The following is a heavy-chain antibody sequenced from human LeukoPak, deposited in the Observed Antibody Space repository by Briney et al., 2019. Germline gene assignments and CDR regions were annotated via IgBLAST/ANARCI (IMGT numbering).Heavy chain of an antibody. V-gene: IGHV1-2*02. CDR3: ARSVPKRLPAAIERDDY. Sequence: ASVKVSCKASGYTFTGYYMHWVRQAPGQGLEWMGWIKPNSGGTNYAQKFQGRVTMTRDTSISTAYMELSRLRSDDTAVYYCARSVPKRLPAAIERDDYWGQGTLVTVSS. CDR1: GYTFTGYY. J-gene: IGHJ4*02. D-gene: IGHD2-2*01. CDR2: IKPNSGGT.